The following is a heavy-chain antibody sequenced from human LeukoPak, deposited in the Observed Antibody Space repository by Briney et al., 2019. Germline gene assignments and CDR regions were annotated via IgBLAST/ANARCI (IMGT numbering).Heavy chain of an antibody. CDR3: ARWVAGADP. J-gene: IGHJ5*02. Sequence: ASVKVSCKASGYTFTSYDINWVRQATGQGLEWMGWINTNTGNPAYAQGFTGRFVFSLDTSVSTAYMQIRSLKAEDTAVYYCARWVAGADPWGQGTQVTVSS. D-gene: IGHD6-13*01. V-gene: IGHV7-4-1*02. CDR2: INTNTGNP. CDR1: GYTFTSYD.